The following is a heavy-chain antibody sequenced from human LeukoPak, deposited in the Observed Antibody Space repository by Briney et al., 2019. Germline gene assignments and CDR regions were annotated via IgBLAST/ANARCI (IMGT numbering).Heavy chain of an antibody. CDR1: GYTLTELS. Sequence: GASVKVSCKVSGYTLTELSMHWVRQAPGKGLEWMGRFDPEDGETIYAQKFQGRVTMTEDTSTDTAYMELSSLRSEDTAVYYCATDLVGATRSYNWFDPWGQGTLVTVSS. D-gene: IGHD1-26*01. J-gene: IGHJ5*02. CDR3: ATDLVGATRSYNWFDP. CDR2: FDPEDGET. V-gene: IGHV1-24*01.